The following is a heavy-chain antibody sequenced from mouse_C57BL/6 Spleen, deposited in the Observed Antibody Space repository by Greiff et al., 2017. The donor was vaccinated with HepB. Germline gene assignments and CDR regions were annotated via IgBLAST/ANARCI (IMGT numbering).Heavy chain of an antibody. Sequence: QVQLQQPGAELVMPGASVKLSCKASGYTFTSYWMHWVKQRPGQGLEWIGEIDPSDSYTNYNQKFKGKSTLTVDKSSSTAYMQLSCLTSEDSAVYYCARAYRGYFDVWGTGTTVTVSS. V-gene: IGHV1-69*01. D-gene: IGHD2-10*01. CDR2: IDPSDSYT. CDR3: ARAYRGYFDV. CDR1: GYTFTSYW. J-gene: IGHJ1*03.